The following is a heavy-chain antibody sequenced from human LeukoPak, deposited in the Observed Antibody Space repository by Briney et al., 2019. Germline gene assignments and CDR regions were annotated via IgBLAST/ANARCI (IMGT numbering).Heavy chain of an antibody. Sequence: GSVKVSCKASRYTFTGCYMHWVRQAPGQGLEWMGWINPNRGDTHYAQKFQGRVTMTRDTSITTVYMELSRLRSDDTAVYFCASGWSITGWYNNWFDPWGQGTLVTVSS. CDR1: RYTFTGCY. J-gene: IGHJ5*02. D-gene: IGHD6-19*01. CDR2: INPNRGDT. CDR3: ASGWSITGWYNNWFDP. V-gene: IGHV1-2*02.